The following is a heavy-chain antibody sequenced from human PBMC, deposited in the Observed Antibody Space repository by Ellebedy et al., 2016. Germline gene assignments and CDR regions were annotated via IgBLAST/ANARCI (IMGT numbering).Heavy chain of an antibody. V-gene: IGHV1-69*13. J-gene: IGHJ4*02. D-gene: IGHD4-17*01. CDR3: ARAADDYGASIDY. CDR1: GGTFSSYA. CDR2: IIPIFGTA. Sequence: SVKVSCXASGGTFSSYAISWVRQAPGQGLEWMGGIIPIFGTANYAQKFQGRVTITADESTSTAYMELSSLGSEDTAVYYCARAADDYGASIDYWGQGTLVTVSS.